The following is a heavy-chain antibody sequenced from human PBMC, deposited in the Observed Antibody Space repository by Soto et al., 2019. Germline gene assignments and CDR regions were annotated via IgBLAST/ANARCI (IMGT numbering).Heavy chain of an antibody. J-gene: IGHJ6*02. CDR1: GFTFSSYS. Sequence: EVQLVESGGGLVKPGGSLRLSCAASGFTFSSYSMNWVRQAPGKGLEWVSSISSSSSYIYYADSVKGRFTISRDNAKNSLYLQMNSLRAEDTAVYYCARDLTTDNYDRYVMDVWGQGTTVTVSS. V-gene: IGHV3-21*01. D-gene: IGHD4-4*01. CDR3: ARDLTTDNYDRYVMDV. CDR2: ISSSSSYI.